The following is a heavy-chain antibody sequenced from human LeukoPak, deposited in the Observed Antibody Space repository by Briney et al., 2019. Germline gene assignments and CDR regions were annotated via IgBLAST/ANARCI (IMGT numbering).Heavy chain of an antibody. J-gene: IGHJ6*03. CDR3: AREQKHYYYYYYMDV. V-gene: IGHV3-21*01. CDR2: ISSSSSYI. CDR1: AFTFSSYS. Sequence: GGSLRLSCAASAFTFSSYSMNWVCQAPGKGLEWVSSISSSSSYIYYADSVKGRFTISRDNAKNSLYLQMNSLRAEDTAVYYCAREQKHYYYYYYMDVWGKGTTVTVSS.